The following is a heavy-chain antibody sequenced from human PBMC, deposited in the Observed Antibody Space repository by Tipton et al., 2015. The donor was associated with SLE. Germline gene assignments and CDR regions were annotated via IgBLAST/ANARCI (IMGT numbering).Heavy chain of an antibody. CDR1: GGSITSRY. Sequence: GLVKPSGTLSLTCTVSGGSITSRYWNWVRQPPGKGLEWIGYIYYSGTTSYNSSLKSRVTISVDSAKNQFSLKVSSVTAADTAVYFCAKGLQQWHTYYFDYWGQGNLVTVSS. CDR2: IYYSGTT. V-gene: IGHV4-59*11. CDR3: AKGLQQWHTYYFDY. D-gene: IGHD6-19*01. J-gene: IGHJ4*02.